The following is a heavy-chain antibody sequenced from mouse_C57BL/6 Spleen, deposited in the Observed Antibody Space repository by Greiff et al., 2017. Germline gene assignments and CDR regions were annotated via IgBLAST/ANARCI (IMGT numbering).Heavy chain of an antibody. Sequence: LQESGAELVKPGASVKISCKASGYAFSSYWMNWVKQRPGKGLEWIGQIYPGDGDTNYNGKFKGKATLTADKSSSTAYMQLSSLTSEDSAVYFCARSQYGNLDYWGQGTTLTVSS. CDR3: ARSQYGNLDY. J-gene: IGHJ2*01. CDR1: GYAFSSYW. V-gene: IGHV1-80*01. D-gene: IGHD2-1*01. CDR2: IYPGDGDT.